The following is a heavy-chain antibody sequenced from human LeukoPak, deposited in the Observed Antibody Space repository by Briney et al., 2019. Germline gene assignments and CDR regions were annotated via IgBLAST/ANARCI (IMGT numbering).Heavy chain of an antibody. CDR2: IIPIFGTA. CDR1: GGTFSSYT. V-gene: IGHV1-69*13. CDR3: AREPDSTGYYSDY. Sequence: ASVKVSCKASGGTFSSYTISWVRQAPGQGLEWMGGIIPIFGTANYAQKFRGRVTITADESTSTIYMELSSLRSEDTAVYYCAREPDSTGYYSDYWGQGSLVTVSS. D-gene: IGHD3-22*01. J-gene: IGHJ4*02.